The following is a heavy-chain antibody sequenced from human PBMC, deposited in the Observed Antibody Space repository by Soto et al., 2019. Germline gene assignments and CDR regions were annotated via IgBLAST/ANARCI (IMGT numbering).Heavy chain of an antibody. D-gene: IGHD1-26*01. Sequence: PGGSLRLSCAASGFTFSDYYMSWIRQAPGKGLEWVSYISSSGSTIYYADSVKGRFTISRDNAKNSLYLQMNSLRAEDTAVYYCARDSSSWELFSGYFDYWGQGTLVTVSS. J-gene: IGHJ4*02. CDR2: ISSSGSTI. CDR3: ARDSSSWELFSGYFDY. CDR1: GFTFSDYY. V-gene: IGHV3-11*01.